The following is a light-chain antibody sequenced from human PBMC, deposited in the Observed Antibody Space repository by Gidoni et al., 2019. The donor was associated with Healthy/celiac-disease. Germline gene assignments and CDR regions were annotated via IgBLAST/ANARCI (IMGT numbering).Light chain of an antibody. J-gene: IGKJ1*01. Sequence: IVMTQSPLSLPVTPGEPASISCRSSQSLLHSNGYNYLDWYLQKPGQSPQLLIYLGSNRASGVPDRCSGSGSGTDFTLKISRVEAEDVGVYYCMQALQTPPWTFGQGTKVEIK. V-gene: IGKV2-28*01. CDR1: QSLLHSNGYNY. CDR3: MQALQTPPWT. CDR2: LGS.